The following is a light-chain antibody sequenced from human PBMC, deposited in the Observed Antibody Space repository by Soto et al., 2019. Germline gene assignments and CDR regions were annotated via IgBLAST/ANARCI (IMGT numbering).Light chain of an antibody. CDR2: NTS. CDR3: QQRSNWPLT. J-gene: IGKJ4*01. V-gene: IGKV3-11*01. Sequence: EIVLTQSPATLSLPPGERATLSCRASQSVSSYLAWYQQKPGQAPRLLIYNTSNRATGIPARFSGSGSGTDVTLTISSLEPEAFAVYYCQQRSNWPLTFGGGTKVEIK. CDR1: QSVSSY.